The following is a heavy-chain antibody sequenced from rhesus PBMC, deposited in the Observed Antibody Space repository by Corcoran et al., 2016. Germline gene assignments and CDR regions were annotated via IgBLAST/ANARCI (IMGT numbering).Heavy chain of an antibody. CDR3: ARGMQLQPLFDY. V-gene: IGHV4S12*01. J-gene: IGHJ4*01. D-gene: IGHD5-12*01. Sequence: QVQLQESGPGVVKPSETLSLTCAVSGGTISSGYCYWSWIRQPPGKGLEWIGGNYSNRESTNSNPSHKSRVTISKDRSKNQFSLKLSSVTATDTAVYYCARGMQLQPLFDYCGQGVLVTVSS. CDR1: GGTISSGYCY. CDR2: NYSNREST.